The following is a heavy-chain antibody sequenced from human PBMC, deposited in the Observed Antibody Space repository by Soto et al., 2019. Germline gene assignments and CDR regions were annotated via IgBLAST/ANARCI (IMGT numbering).Heavy chain of an antibody. CDR1: GYSFTNND. D-gene: IGHD3-16*01. CDR3: ARMATFGSLNWFDP. Sequence: ASVKVSCKASGYSFTNNDVSWVRQATGQGLEWMGWMDPGSGDTGYAQKFQGRVTMTRDISIATAYMELSSLRSDDTAIYYCARMATFGSLNWFDPWGQGTLVTVSS. CDR2: MDPGSGDT. J-gene: IGHJ5*02. V-gene: IGHV1-8*01.